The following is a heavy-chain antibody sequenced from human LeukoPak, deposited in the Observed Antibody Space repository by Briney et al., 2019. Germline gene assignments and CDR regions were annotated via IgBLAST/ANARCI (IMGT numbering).Heavy chain of an antibody. CDR3: ANPPNLYGGNPDIN. D-gene: IGHD4-23*01. J-gene: IGHJ4*02. CDR2: ISGSGGST. CDR1: GFTFSSYA. Sequence: GGSLRLSCAASGFTFSSYAMSGVRRARGKGLEGVSAISGSGGSTYYADSVKGRFTISRDNSKNTLYLQMNSLRAEDTAVYYCANPPNLYGGNPDINWGQGTLVTVSS. V-gene: IGHV3-23*01.